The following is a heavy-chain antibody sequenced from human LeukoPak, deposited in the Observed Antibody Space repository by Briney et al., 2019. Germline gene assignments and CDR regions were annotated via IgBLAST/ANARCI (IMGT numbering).Heavy chain of an antibody. D-gene: IGHD3-22*01. CDR3: ARDHYYDSSGYDY. Sequence: GASVKVSCKASGYTFTGYYMHWVRQAPGQGLEWMGRINPNSGGTNYAQKFQGRVTMTRDTSISTAYMELSRLRSDDTAVYYCARDHYYDSSGYDYWGQGTLVTVSS. V-gene: IGHV1-2*06. J-gene: IGHJ4*02. CDR2: INPNSGGT. CDR1: GYTFTGYY.